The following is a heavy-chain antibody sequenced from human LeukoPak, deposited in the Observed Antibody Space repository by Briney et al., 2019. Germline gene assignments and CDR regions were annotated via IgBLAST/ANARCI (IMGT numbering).Heavy chain of an antibody. Sequence: PGGSLRLSCAASGFTFSSYGMHWVRQAPGKGLEWVSAISGSGGSTYYADSVKGRFTISRDNSKNTLYLQMNSLRAEDTAVYYCAKKRYYYDSSGYYLDYWGQGTLFTVSS. V-gene: IGHV3-23*01. D-gene: IGHD3-22*01. CDR3: AKKRYYYDSSGYYLDY. J-gene: IGHJ4*02. CDR2: ISGSGGST. CDR1: GFTFSSYG.